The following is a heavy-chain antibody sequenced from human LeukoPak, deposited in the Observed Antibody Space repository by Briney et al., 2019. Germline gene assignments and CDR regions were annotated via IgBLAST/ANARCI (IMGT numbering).Heavy chain of an antibody. CDR3: ARDPGHTNLRYCSGGSCYSLYFQH. CDR2: IQFDGTTE. J-gene: IGHJ1*01. V-gene: IGHV3-30*02. Sequence: TGGSLRLSCGASGFTLIDYNMHWVRQAPGKGLEYVAFIQFDGTTEYYTDSVKGRFTMSRDKSKNTLYLQMNSLRGGDTAVYYCARDPGHTNLRYCSGGSCYSLYFQHWGQGTLVTVSS. D-gene: IGHD2-15*01. CDR1: GFTLIDYN.